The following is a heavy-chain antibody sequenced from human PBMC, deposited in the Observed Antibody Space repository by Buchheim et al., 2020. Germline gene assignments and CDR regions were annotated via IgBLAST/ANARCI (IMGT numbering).Heavy chain of an antibody. CDR3: ARHPRHSSGYAFYYYYGMDV. CDR2: IYPGDSDT. D-gene: IGHD3-22*01. CDR1: GYSFTSYW. J-gene: IGHJ6*02. V-gene: IGHV5-51*01. Sequence: EVQLVQSGAEVKKPGESLKISCKGSGYSFTSYWIGWVRQMPGKGLEWMGIIYPGDSDTRYSPSFQGQVAISADKSISTAYPQWSSLKASDTAMYYCARHPRHSSGYAFYYYYGMDVWGQGTT.